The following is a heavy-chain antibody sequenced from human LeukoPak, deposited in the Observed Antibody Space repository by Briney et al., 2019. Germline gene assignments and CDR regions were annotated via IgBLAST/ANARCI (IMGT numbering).Heavy chain of an antibody. J-gene: IGHJ5*02. D-gene: IGHD2-2*01. Sequence: GGSLRLSCAASEFPFSSYEMNWVRQAPGKRLQWVSYISSSGNKIYYAASVKGRFTISRDNAKNSLYLQIDSLGAEDTAVYYCARGQRPQYTSTWDNWFDPWGQGTQVTVSS. CDR3: ARGQRPQYTSTWDNWFDP. CDR1: EFPFSSYE. CDR2: ISSSGNKI. V-gene: IGHV3-48*03.